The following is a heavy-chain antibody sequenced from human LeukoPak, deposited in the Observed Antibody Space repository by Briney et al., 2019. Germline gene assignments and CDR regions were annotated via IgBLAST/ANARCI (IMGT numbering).Heavy chain of an antibody. V-gene: IGHV1-3*01. J-gene: IGHJ4*02. CDR3: ARDGRNTMFGY. D-gene: IGHD1-14*01. CDR2: INAGNGNT. Sequence: ASVKVSCKASGYTFTSYAMHWVRQAPGQRLECMGWINAGNGNTKYSQKFQGRVTITRDTSASTAYMEPSSLRSEDTAVYYCARDGRNTMFGYWGQGTLVTVSS. CDR1: GYTFTSYA.